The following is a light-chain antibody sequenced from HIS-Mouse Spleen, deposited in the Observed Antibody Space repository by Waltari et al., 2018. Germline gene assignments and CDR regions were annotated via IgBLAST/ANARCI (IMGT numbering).Light chain of an antibody. J-gene: IGLJ2*01. CDR1: ALPKKY. CDR3: YSTDSSGNHRV. V-gene: IGLV3-10*01. Sequence: SYELTQPPSVSVSPGQTARITCSGDALPKKYAYWYQDKSGQAPVLVIYEDSKRPSGIPERFSGSSSGTMGTLTISGAQVEDEADYYCYSTDSSGNHRVFGGGTKLTVL. CDR2: EDS.